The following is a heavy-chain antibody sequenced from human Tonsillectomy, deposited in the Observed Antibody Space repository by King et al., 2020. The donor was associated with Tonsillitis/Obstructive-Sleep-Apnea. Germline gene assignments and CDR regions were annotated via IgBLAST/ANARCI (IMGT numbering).Heavy chain of an antibody. CDR3: ARGARVEWELPQAPFDY. CDR2: ISAYNGNT. D-gene: IGHD1-26*01. CDR1: GYTFTSYG. J-gene: IGHJ4*02. V-gene: IGHV1-18*01. Sequence: QLVQSGAEVKKPGASVKVSCKASGYTFTSYGISRVRQAPGQGLEWMGWISAYNGNTNYAQKLQGRVTMTTDTSTSTAYMELRSLRSDDTAVYYCARGARVEWELPQAPFDYWGQGTLVTVSS.